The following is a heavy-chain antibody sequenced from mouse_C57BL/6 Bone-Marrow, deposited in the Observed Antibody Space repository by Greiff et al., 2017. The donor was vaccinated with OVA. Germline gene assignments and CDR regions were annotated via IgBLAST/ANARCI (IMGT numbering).Heavy chain of an antibody. CDR1: GYTFTSYG. Sequence: QVQLQQSGAELARPGASVKLSCTASGYTFTSYGISWVKQRTGKGLEWIGEIYPGSGNTYYNEKFKGKATLTADKSSSTAYMELRSLTSEDSAVYFCAISFAYWGQGTLVTVSA. CDR3: AISFAY. J-gene: IGHJ3*01. V-gene: IGHV1-81*01. CDR2: IYPGSGNT.